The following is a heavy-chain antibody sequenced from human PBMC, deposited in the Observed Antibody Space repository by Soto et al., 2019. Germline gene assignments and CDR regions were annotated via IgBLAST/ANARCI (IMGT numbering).Heavy chain of an antibody. CDR2: VAAGGGHT. CDR1: GFSFDKYA. Sequence: GGSLRLSCVASGFSFDKYAMAWVRQAPGKGLEWVSHVAAGGGHTYYAESVEGRFTISRDNSKNTLFLQINTLRADDTAIYFCARRTSFLGAFDYWGQGVLVTVSS. CDR3: ARRTSFLGAFDY. V-gene: IGHV3-23*01. J-gene: IGHJ4*02. D-gene: IGHD3-16*02.